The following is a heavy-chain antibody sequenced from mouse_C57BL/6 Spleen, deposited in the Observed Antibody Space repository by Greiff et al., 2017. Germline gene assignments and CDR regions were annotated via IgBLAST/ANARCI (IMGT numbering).Heavy chain of an antibody. Sequence: VQVVESGPGLVQPSQSLSITCTVSGFSLTSYGVHWVRQSPGKGLEWLGVIWSGGSTDYNAAFISRLSISKDNSKSQVFFKMNSLQADDTAIYYCASTTVDYYFDYWGQGTTLTVSS. CDR1: GFSLTSYG. J-gene: IGHJ2*01. V-gene: IGHV2-2*01. CDR3: ASTTVDYYFDY. CDR2: IWSGGST. D-gene: IGHD1-1*01.